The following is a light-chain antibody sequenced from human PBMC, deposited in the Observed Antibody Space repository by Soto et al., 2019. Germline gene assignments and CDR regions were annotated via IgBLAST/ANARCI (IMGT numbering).Light chain of an antibody. CDR2: AAS. V-gene: IGKV1-9*01. J-gene: IGKJ4*01. Sequence: IQLTQSPSSLSASVGDRVTITCRASQGISTYVAWYQQKPGRAPILLIYAASTLQSGVPSRFSGSGSGTDFTLTISSLQPEDCATYYCQQLNSFTFGGGNKVEIK. CDR3: QQLNSFT. CDR1: QGISTY.